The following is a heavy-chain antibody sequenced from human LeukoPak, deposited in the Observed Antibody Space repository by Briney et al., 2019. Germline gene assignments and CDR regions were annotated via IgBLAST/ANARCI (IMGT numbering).Heavy chain of an antibody. V-gene: IGHV3-23*01. CDR1: GFTFSSYA. CDR2: ISGSGGST. CDR3: AREGADVDTAMVTLPFDY. D-gene: IGHD5-18*01. Sequence: QPGGSLRLSCAASGFTFSSYAMSWVRQAPGKGLEWVSAISGSGGSTYYADSVKGRFTISRDNSKNTLYLQMNSLRAEDTAVYYCAREGADVDTAMVTLPFDYWGQGTLVTVSS. J-gene: IGHJ4*02.